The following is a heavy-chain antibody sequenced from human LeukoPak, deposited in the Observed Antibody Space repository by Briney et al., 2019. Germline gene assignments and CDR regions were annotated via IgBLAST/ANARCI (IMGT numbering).Heavy chain of an antibody. CDR2: TRFDGSIK. V-gene: IGHV3-33*01. Sequence: PGRSLRLSCAVSGFIFSDYGFHWVRQAPGKGLEWVAVTRFDGSIKQYADSVKGRFTISRDDSKNTPYLQMNFLKSEDTAVYYCARWGGTRQYYFDYWGQGTLVTVSS. J-gene: IGHJ4*02. CDR1: GFIFSDYG. D-gene: IGHD1-1*01. CDR3: ARWGGTRQYYFDY.